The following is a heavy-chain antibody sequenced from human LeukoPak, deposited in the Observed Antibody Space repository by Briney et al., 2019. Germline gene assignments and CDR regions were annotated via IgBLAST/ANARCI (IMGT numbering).Heavy chain of an antibody. J-gene: IGHJ6*03. CDR3: AKGGGYEAQYYYYYLDV. CDR2: IRYDGSDK. D-gene: IGHD5-12*01. CDR1: GFTLRGYG. Sequence: PGGSLRLSCAASGFTLRGYGMHWVRQVPGKGLEWVAFIRYDGSDKSYADSVKGRFTISRDNSKNTLYLQMKSLRAEDTAVYYCAKGGGYEAQYYYYYLDVWGKGTTVTISS. V-gene: IGHV3-30*02.